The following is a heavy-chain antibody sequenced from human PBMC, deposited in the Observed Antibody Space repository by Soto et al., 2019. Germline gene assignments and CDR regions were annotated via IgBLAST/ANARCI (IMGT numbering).Heavy chain of an antibody. CDR1: VYTLTTYW. Sequence: GESLKISCEASVYTLTTYWISWVRQMPGKGLEWLGNIDPTDSYTNYSPSFQGHVTISVDKSINTAYLQWSSLKASDTAMYYCARQDVWGQGTTVTVSS. CDR2: IDPTDSYT. CDR3: ARQDV. V-gene: IGHV5-10-1*01. J-gene: IGHJ6*02.